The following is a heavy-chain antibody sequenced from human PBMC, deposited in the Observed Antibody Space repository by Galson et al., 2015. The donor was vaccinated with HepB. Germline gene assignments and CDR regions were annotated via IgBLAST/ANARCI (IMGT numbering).Heavy chain of an antibody. CDR3: ARSYGSGSYRFDY. CDR2: INAGNGNT. CDR1: GYTFTSYV. Sequence: SVKVSCKASGYTFTSYVLHWVRQAPGQRPEWMGWINAGNGNTKYSQKFQGRVTFTRDTSASTAYMELSSLKSEDTAVYYCARSYGSGSYRFDYWGQGTLVTVSS. J-gene: IGHJ4*02. V-gene: IGHV1-3*01. D-gene: IGHD3-10*01.